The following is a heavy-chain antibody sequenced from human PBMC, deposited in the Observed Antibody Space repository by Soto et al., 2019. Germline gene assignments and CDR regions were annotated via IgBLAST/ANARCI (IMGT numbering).Heavy chain of an antibody. Sequence: GGSLRLSCAASVFTFISYAMHWVRQAPGKGLEWVAVIAYDGTNKYYADSVKGRFTISRDNSNTLYLQLNSVRGEDTAVYYCARERVEYGDYSFYGMDVWGQGTTVTVSS. CDR2: IAYDGTNK. CDR1: VFTFISYA. CDR3: ARERVEYGDYSFYGMDV. J-gene: IGHJ6*02. D-gene: IGHD2-15*01. V-gene: IGHV3-30-3*01.